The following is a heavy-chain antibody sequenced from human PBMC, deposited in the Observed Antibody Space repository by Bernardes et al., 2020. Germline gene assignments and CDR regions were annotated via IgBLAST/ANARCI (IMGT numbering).Heavy chain of an antibody. CDR1: GFTFSSYW. Sequence: GSLRLSCAASGFTFSSYWMSWVRQAPGKGLEWVANIKQDGSEKYYVDSVKGRFTISRDNAKNSLYLQMNSLRAEDTAVYYCARDSAAATYYYGMDVWGQGTTVTVSS. CDR2: IKQDGSEK. D-gene: IGHD6-13*01. V-gene: IGHV3-7*01. CDR3: ARDSAAATYYYGMDV. J-gene: IGHJ6*02.